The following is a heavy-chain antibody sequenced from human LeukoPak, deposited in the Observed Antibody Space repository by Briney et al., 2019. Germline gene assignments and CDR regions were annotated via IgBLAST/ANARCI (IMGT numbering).Heavy chain of an antibody. CDR3: AKRFWSGYYNGPFDY. D-gene: IGHD3-3*01. CDR1: GFTISSNY. V-gene: IGHV3-23*01. CDR2: ISGSGGST. J-gene: IGHJ4*02. Sequence: PGGSLRLSCAASGFTISSNYMSWVRQAPGKGLEWVSAISGSGGSTYYADSVKGRFTISRDNSKNTLYLQMNSLRAEDTAVYYCAKRFWSGYYNGPFDYWGQGTLVTVSS.